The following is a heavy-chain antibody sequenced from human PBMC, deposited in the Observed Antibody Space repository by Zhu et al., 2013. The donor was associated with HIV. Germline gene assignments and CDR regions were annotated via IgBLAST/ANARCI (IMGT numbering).Heavy chain of an antibody. CDR1: GFTFTSSA. CDR3: AALIGKATTGYSFGAFDI. Sequence: MQLVQSGPEVKKPGTSVKVSCKASGFTFTSSAVQWVRQARGQRLEWIGWIVVGSGNTNYAQKFQERVTITRDMSTSTAYMELSSLRSEDTAVYYCAALIGKATTGYSFGAFDIWGQGTMVTVSS. V-gene: IGHV1-58*01. D-gene: IGHD3-9*01. CDR2: IVVGSGNT. J-gene: IGHJ3*02.